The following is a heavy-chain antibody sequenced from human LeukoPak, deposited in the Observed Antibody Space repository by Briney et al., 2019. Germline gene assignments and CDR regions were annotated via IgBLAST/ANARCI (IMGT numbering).Heavy chain of an antibody. J-gene: IGHJ4*02. CDR3: ARDTIVGATTVDY. V-gene: IGHV1-18*04. Sequence: SSVKDSCKASGYIFTSYGMNGVRQAACQRREGMGWISADNCNTNYAQKLHGRATMTTHTSTSTAYMELRSLRSDDTAVYYCARDTIVGATTVDYWGQGTLVTVSS. CDR1: GYIFTSYG. D-gene: IGHD1-26*01. CDR2: ISADNCNT.